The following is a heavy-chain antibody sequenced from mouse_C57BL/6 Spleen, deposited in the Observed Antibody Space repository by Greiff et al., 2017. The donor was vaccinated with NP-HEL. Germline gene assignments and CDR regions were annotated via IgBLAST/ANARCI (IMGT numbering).Heavy chain of an antibody. CDR1: GYTFTDYE. J-gene: IGHJ2*01. Sequence: VQVVESGAELVRPGASVTLSCKASGYTFTDYEMHWVKQTPVHGLEWIGAIDPETGGTAYTQKFKGKAILTADKSSSTAYMELRSLTSEDSAVYYCTRPDWYFDYWGQGTTLTVSS. CDR2: IDPETGGT. V-gene: IGHV1-15*01. D-gene: IGHD4-1*01. CDR3: TRPDWYFDY.